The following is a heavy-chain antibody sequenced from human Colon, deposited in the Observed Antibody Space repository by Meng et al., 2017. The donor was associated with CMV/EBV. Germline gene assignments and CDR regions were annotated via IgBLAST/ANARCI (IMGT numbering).Heavy chain of an antibody. CDR2: ITWNSGRT. CDR1: GFTFDDYA. J-gene: IGHJ6*02. CDR3: AKDISPVGGTTGYHGMDV. V-gene: IGHV3-9*01. Sequence: PLRLSCAASGFTFDDYAMHWVRQAPGKGLEWVSSITWNSGRTGYVDSVEGRFTISRDNAKNSLYLQMNGLRAEDTALYYCAKDISPVGGTTGYHGMDVWGQGTPVTVSS. D-gene: IGHD1-7*01.